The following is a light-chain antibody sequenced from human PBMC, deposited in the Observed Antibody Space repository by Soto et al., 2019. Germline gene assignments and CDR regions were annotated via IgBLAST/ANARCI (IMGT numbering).Light chain of an antibody. CDR1: QTISSW. V-gene: IGKV1-5*03. J-gene: IGKJ1*01. CDR2: KAS. Sequence: DIQMTQSPSTLSGSVGDRVTITGRASQTISSWLAWYQQKPGKAPKLLIYKASTLKSGVPSRFSGSGSGTDFTLTISSLQPEDFATYYCQQSYSTPRTFGQGTKVDI. CDR3: QQSYSTPRT.